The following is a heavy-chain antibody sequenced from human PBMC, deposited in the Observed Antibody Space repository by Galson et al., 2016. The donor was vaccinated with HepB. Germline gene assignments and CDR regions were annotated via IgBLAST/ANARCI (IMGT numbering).Heavy chain of an antibody. CDR3: ARDPDPGGYDRRHYYYGMDV. V-gene: IGHV4-59*01. Sequence: LSLTCTVSGGSISRYYWSWIRQPPGKGLEWVGYIHYSGSINYNPSLKSRVTIPIDTSKNQFSLKLSSVTAADTAVYYCARDPDPGGYDRRHYYYGMDVWGQGTTVTVSS. CDR1: GGSISRYY. CDR2: IHYSGSI. J-gene: IGHJ6*02. D-gene: IGHD5-12*01.